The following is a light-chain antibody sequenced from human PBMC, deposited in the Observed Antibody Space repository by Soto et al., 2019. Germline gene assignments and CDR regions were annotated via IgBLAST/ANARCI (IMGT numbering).Light chain of an antibody. V-gene: IGLV2-8*01. Sequence: QSALTQPPSASGSPGQSVTISCTGTSRDVGGYNYVSWYQQHPGKAPKVMIYEVNKRPSGVPDRFSGSKSGNTASLTVSGLQAEDEADYFCKSYTGINNWVFGGGTKLTVL. J-gene: IGLJ3*02. CDR3: KSYTGINNWV. CDR1: SRDVGGYNY. CDR2: EVN.